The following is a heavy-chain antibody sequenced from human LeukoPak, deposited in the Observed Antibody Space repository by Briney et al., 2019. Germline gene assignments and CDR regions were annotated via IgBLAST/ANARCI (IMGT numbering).Heavy chain of an antibody. CDR1: GFTFSSYA. Sequence: TGGSLRLSCAASGFTFSSYAMSWVRQAPGKGLGWVSAISGSGGSTYYADSVKGRFTISRDNAKNSLYLQMNSLRAEDTTVYYCARDYDSSGYYRADYFDYWGQGTLVTVSS. CDR3: ARDYDSSGYYRADYFDY. D-gene: IGHD3-22*01. J-gene: IGHJ4*02. CDR2: ISGSGGST. V-gene: IGHV3-23*01.